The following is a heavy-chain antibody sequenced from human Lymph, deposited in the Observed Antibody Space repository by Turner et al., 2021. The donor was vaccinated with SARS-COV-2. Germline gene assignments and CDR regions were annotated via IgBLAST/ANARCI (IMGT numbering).Heavy chain of an antibody. V-gene: IGHV3-33*01. J-gene: IGHJ4*02. D-gene: IGHD1-26*01. Sequence: QVQLVESGGGVVQPGRSLRLSCAASGFTFSSHGMHWVRQAPGKGLEWVAVIWYDGSNKYHADSVKGRFTISRDNSKNTLYLQMNSLRAEDTAVYYCAREGVVGATSGLDNWGQGTLVTVSS. CDR2: IWYDGSNK. CDR3: AREGVVGATSGLDN. CDR1: GFTFSSHG.